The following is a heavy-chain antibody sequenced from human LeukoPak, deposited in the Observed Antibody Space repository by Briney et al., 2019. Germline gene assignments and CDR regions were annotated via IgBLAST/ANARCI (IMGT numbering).Heavy chain of an antibody. J-gene: IGHJ5*02. CDR3: ARVPGPNWFDP. Sequence: SETLSLTCTVSGYSIRSGYYWGWIRQPPGKGLEWIGSMYHSGSTYYNPSLRSRVTISVDASKNQISLNLRSVTAADTAVYYCARVPGPNWFDPWGQGTLVTVSS. V-gene: IGHV4-38-2*02. CDR1: GYSIRSGYY. CDR2: MYHSGST.